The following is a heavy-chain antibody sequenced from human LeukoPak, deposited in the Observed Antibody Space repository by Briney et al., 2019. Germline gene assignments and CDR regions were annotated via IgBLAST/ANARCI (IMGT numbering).Heavy chain of an antibody. CDR1: GGTFSSYA. D-gene: IGHD3-22*01. V-gene: IGHV1-69*04. CDR2: IIPILGIA. CDR3: ARCYDSSGSYWYFDL. Sequence: GSSVKVSCKASGGTFSSYAISWERQAPGQGLEWMGRIIPILGIANYAQKFQGRVTITADKSTSTAYMELSSLRSEDTAVYYCARCYDSSGSYWYFDLWGRGTLVTVSS. J-gene: IGHJ2*01.